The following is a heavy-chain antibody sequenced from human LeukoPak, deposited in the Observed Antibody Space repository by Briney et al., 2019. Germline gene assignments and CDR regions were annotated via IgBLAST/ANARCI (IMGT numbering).Heavy chain of an antibody. V-gene: IGHV4-4*02. CDR1: GGSISSSNW. Sequence: SGTLSLTCAVSGGSISSSNWWSWVRQPPGKGLEWIGEIYHSGSTNYNPPLKSRVTISVDTSKNQFSLKLSSVTAADTAVYYCARRQITIFGVVIDAGYMDVWGKGTTVTVSS. CDR2: IYHSGST. J-gene: IGHJ6*03. CDR3: ARRQITIFGVVIDAGYMDV. D-gene: IGHD3-3*01.